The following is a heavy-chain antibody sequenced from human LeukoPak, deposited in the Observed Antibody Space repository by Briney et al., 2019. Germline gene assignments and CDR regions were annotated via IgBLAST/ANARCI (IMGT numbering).Heavy chain of an antibody. J-gene: IGHJ4*02. CDR2: MNPNSGNT. Sequence: ASVKVSCKASGYTFTSYDINWVRQATGQGLEWMGWMNPNSGNTGYAQKFQGRVTMTRNTSISTAYMELSGLRSEDTAVYYCARGSSDTAMATHWGQGTLVTVSS. CDR3: ARGSSDTAMATH. D-gene: IGHD5-18*01. V-gene: IGHV1-8*01. CDR1: GYTFTSYD.